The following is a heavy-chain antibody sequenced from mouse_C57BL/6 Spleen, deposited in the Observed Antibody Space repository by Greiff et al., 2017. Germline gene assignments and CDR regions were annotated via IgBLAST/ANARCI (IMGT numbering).Heavy chain of an antibody. CDR2: IHPNSGST. CDR1: GYTFTSYW. V-gene: IGHV1-64*01. CDR3: ASSGGYYVAWFAY. Sequence: QVQLQQPGAELVKPGASVKLSCKASGYTFTSYWMHWVKQRPGQGLEWIGMIHPNSGSTNYNEKFKSKATLTVDKSSSTAYMQLSSLTSEDSAVYYCASSGGYYVAWFAYWGQGTLVTVSA. D-gene: IGHD2-3*01. J-gene: IGHJ3*01.